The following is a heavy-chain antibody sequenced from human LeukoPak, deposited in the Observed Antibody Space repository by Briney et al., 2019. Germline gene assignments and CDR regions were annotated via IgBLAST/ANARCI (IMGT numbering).Heavy chain of an antibody. J-gene: IGHJ6*03. CDR3: ARGGTTMVLIYYYYYMDV. Sequence: ASVKVSCKASGYTFTSYDINWVRQATGQGLEWMGWMNPNSGNTGYAQKFQGRVTITRNTSISTAYMELSSLRSEDTAVYYCARGGTTMVLIYYYYYMDVWGKGTTVTVSS. CDR1: GYTFTSYD. V-gene: IGHV1-8*03. CDR2: MNPNSGNT. D-gene: IGHD3-10*01.